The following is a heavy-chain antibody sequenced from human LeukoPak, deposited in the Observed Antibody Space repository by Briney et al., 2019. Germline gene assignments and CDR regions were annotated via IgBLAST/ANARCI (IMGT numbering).Heavy chain of an antibody. CDR1: GGSISSGDYY. CDR2: IYYSGST. V-gene: IGHV4-30-4*08. Sequence: PSETLSLTCTVSGGSISSGDYYRSWIRQPPGKGLEWIGYIYYSGSTYYNPSLKSRVTISVDTSKNQFSLKLSSVTAADTAVYYCARVSTIFGVVIMGVHYWGQGTLVTVSS. D-gene: IGHD3-3*01. CDR3: ARVSTIFGVVIMGVHY. J-gene: IGHJ4*02.